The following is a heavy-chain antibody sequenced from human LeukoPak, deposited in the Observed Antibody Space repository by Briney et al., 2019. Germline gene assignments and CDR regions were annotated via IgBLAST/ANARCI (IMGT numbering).Heavy chain of an antibody. CDR1: GGSISSSNW. D-gene: IGHD3-22*01. V-gene: IGHV4-4*02. J-gene: IGHJ4*02. Sequence: SETLSLTCTVSGGSISSSNWWSWVRQPPGKGLEWIGEIYHSGSTNYNPSLKSRVTISVDKSKNQFSLKLSSVTAADTAVYYCARVRDYDSSGYLDYWGQGTLVTVSS. CDR2: IYHSGST. CDR3: ARVRDYDSSGYLDY.